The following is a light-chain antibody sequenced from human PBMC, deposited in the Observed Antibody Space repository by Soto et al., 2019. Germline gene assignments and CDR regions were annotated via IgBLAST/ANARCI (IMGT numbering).Light chain of an antibody. V-gene: IGLV2-14*01. Sequence: QSALTQPASVSGSPGQSITVSCTGTSSDIGGRNFVSWYQQHPAKVPKLIIYDVSTRPLGVSNRFSGSKSGTSASLAITGLQAEDEADYYCQSYDSSLSGSVFGGGTKVTV. J-gene: IGLJ2*01. CDR1: SSDIGGRNF. CDR2: DVS. CDR3: QSYDSSLSGSV.